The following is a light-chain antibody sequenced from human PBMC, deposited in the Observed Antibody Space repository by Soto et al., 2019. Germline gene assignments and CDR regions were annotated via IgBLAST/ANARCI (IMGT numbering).Light chain of an antibody. CDR3: QQYNNWPWT. Sequence: EIVMTQSPATLSVSPGGRATLSCRASQSISDTLAWYQQKPGQAPRLLIYGASKRATGFPARFSGSGSGTDFTLTISRLQSEDFAVYYCQQYNNWPWTFVQGTKVEIK. J-gene: IGKJ1*01. CDR2: GAS. CDR1: QSISDT. V-gene: IGKV3-15*01.